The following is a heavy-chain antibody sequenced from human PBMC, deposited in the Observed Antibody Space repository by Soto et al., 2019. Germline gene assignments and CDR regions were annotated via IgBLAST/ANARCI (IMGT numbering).Heavy chain of an antibody. CDR2: ISGSGGST. CDR1: GFSFRSYA. J-gene: IGHJ4*02. D-gene: IGHD2-2*01. V-gene: IGHV3-23*01. CDR3: AKAGFILVVAAAELYFDY. Sequence: EVQLLESGGGLVQPGESLRLSCAASGFSFRSYAMSWVRQAPGKGLECVSAISGSGGSTYYADSVKGRFTISRDNSKNTLYLHMNSLRAQDTAVYYCAKAGFILVVAAAELYFDYWGQGTLVTVSS.